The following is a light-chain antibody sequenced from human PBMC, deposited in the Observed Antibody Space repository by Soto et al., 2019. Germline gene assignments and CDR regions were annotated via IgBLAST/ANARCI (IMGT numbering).Light chain of an antibody. CDR3: QQFNSYPRT. CDR1: QGISSA. CDR2: DAS. J-gene: IGKJ3*01. V-gene: IGKV1-13*02. Sequence: AIQLTQSPSSLSASVGDXXXXXXXASQGISSALAWYQQKPGRAPKLLIYDASSLESGVPSRFSGSGSGTDFTLTISSLQPEDFATYYCQQFNSYPRTFGPGTRWIS.